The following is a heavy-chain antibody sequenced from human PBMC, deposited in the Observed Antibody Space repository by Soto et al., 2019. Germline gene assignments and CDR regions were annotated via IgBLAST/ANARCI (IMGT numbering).Heavy chain of an antibody. Sequence: EVQLVESGGGLVQPGGSLRLSCAASGFTFSSYWMSWVRQAPGKGLEWVANIKQDGSEKYYVDSVKGRFTISRDNAKNTLYLQMNSLRAEDTAVYYCATTIAAVLFDYWGQGTLVIVSS. CDR2: IKQDGSEK. CDR3: ATTIAAVLFDY. D-gene: IGHD6-13*01. J-gene: IGHJ4*02. V-gene: IGHV3-7*03. CDR1: GFTFSSYW.